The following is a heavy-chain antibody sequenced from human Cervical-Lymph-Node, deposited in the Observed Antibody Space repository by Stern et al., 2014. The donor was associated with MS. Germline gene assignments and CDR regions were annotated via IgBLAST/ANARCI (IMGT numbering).Heavy chain of an antibody. CDR3: ARTITRGWFDP. D-gene: IGHD3-10*01. V-gene: IGHV4-31*03. CDR2: ISYGGTT. J-gene: IGHJ5*02. Sequence: VHLVESGPGLVKPSQTLSLTCSVSGGSVSSGGYYWSWIRQHPGKGLEWLGYISYGGTTSYNPSLKSRVTMSVDTSKNELSLRLSSVTAADTAVYFCARTITRGWFDPWGQGTLVTVSS. CDR1: GGSVSSGGYY.